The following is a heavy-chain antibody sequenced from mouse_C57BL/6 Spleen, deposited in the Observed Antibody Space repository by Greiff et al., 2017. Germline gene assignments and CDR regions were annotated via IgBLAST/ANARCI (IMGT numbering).Heavy chain of an antibody. D-gene: IGHD1-1*01. CDR1: GFTFSDYG. V-gene: IGHV5-17*01. CDR2: ISSGSSTN. J-gene: IGHJ2*01. CDR3: ARAYGSTTEY. Sequence: EVKLLESGGGLVKPGGSLKLSCAASGFTFSDYGMHWVRQAPEKGLEWVAYISSGSSTNYYADTVQGRFTISRDNAKNTLFLQMTSLRSEDTAMYYCARAYGSTTEYWGQGTTLTVSS.